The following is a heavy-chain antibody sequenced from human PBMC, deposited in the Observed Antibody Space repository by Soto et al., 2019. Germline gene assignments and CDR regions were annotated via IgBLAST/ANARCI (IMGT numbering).Heavy chain of an antibody. Sequence: PGESLKISCKGSGYSFTSYWIGWVRQMPGKGLEWMGIIYPGDSDTRYSPSFQGQVTISADKSISTAYLQWSSLKASDTAMYYCARHSGSEEDYFYYYMDVWGKGNTVTV. D-gene: IGHD7-27*01. CDR2: IYPGDSDT. CDR3: ARHSGSEEDYFYYYMDV. J-gene: IGHJ6*03. CDR1: GYSFTSYW. V-gene: IGHV5-51*01.